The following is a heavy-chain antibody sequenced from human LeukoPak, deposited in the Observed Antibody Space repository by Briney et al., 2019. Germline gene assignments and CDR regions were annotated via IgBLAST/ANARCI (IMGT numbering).Heavy chain of an antibody. J-gene: IGHJ5*02. CDR1: GFAFSSYS. CDR2: ISSSSSYI. D-gene: IGHD3-22*01. V-gene: IGHV3-21*01. CDR3: ANGGTYSSGP. Sequence: GGSLRLSCAASGFAFSSYSMNWVRQAPGKGLGWVSSISSSSSYIYYADSVKGRFTISRDNAKNSLFLQINSLRAEDTAVYYCANGGTYSSGPWGQGTLVTVSS.